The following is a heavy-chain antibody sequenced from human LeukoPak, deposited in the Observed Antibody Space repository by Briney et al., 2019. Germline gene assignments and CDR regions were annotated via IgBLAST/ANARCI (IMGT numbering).Heavy chain of an antibody. CDR1: GVTINMDQA. CDR3: VACGQYYDWFGP. J-gene: IGHJ5*02. V-gene: IGHV1-69*04. Sequence: SVKVSLMPTGVTINMDQAFIWSRQAPGQGLQWMGRIIPFIGVVNYAKDFQGRISLSADKNTMTMYMEVHSLRFNDTAMYLCVACGQYYDWFGPWGRGSQVTVSS. D-gene: IGHD2/OR15-2a*01. CDR2: IIPFIGVV.